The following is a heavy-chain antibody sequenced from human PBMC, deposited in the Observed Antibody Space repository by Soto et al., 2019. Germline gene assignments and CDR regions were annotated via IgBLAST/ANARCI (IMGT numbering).Heavy chain of an antibody. D-gene: IGHD3-3*01. Sequence: SETLSLTCTVSGGSISSYYWSWIRQPPGKGLEWIGYIYYSGSTYYNPSLKSRVTISVDTSKNQFSLKLSSVTAADTAVYYCARQVVNYDFWSGPPSYYYGMDVWGQGTTVTVSS. CDR2: IYYSGST. V-gene: IGHV4-59*04. CDR1: GGSISSYY. CDR3: ARQVVNYDFWSGPPSYYYGMDV. J-gene: IGHJ6*02.